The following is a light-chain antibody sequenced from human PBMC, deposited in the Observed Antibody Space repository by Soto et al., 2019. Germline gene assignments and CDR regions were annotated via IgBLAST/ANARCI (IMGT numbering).Light chain of an antibody. CDR2: GAS. Sequence: EIVFTQSPSTLSLSPGERATVSCRASQSVGSHLAWYQQKRGQAPRLLIYGASTRATGIPARFSGSGSGTEFTLIISSLQSEDSAVYYCQQYNSWLWTFGQGAKVDIK. J-gene: IGKJ1*01. CDR1: QSVGSH. CDR3: QQYNSWLWT. V-gene: IGKV3-15*01.